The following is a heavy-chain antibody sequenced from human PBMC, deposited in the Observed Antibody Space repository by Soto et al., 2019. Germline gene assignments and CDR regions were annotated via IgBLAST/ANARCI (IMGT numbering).Heavy chain of an antibody. CDR1: GGSMRSEGYY. J-gene: IGHJ4*02. V-gene: IGHV4-31*03. D-gene: IGHD2-21*01. Sequence: KASETLSLTCSVSGGSMRSEGYYWSWIRQHPGKGLEWIGYIYYSGLTDYNPSLKSRLTISVDKSKNEFYLKMRSVTAADTAVYYCAYLRGFTDYSGDWGQGTLVTVSS. CDR2: IYYSGLT. CDR3: AYLRGFTDYSGD.